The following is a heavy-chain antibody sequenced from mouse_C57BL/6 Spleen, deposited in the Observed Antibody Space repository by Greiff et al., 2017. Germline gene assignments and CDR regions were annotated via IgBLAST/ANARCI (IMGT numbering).Heavy chain of an antibody. Sequence: QVQLQQPGAELVRPGSSVKLSCKASGYTFTSYWMHWVKQRPIQGLEWIGNIDPSDSETHYNQKFKDKDTLTVDKSSSTAYMQLSSLTSADSAVYYCARSLGYDGDYCDYWGQGTTLTVSS. CDR3: ARSLGYDGDYCDY. CDR2: IDPSDSET. CDR1: GYTFTSYW. J-gene: IGHJ2*01. V-gene: IGHV1-52*01. D-gene: IGHD2-2*01.